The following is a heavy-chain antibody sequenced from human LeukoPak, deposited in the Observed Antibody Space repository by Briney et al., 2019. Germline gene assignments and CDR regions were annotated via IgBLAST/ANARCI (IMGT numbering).Heavy chain of an antibody. Sequence: GGTLRLSCAASGFTFSAYGMSWVRQAPGKGLEWVSVISDSSDTTYYADSVKGRFTISRDNSKNTLYLQMNNLRAEDTAVYYCAKSAMVRGVMGMGFDPWGQGTLVTVSS. CDR3: AKSAMVRGVMGMGFDP. D-gene: IGHD3-10*01. J-gene: IGHJ5*02. CDR1: GFTFSAYG. V-gene: IGHV3-23*01. CDR2: ISDSSDTT.